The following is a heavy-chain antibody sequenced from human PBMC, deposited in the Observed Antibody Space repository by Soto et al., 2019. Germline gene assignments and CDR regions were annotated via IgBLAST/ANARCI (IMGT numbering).Heavy chain of an antibody. D-gene: IGHD6-19*01. CDR1: GFSLSNARMG. Sequence: QVTLKESGPVLVKPTEPLTLTCTVSGFSLSNARMGVSWIRQPPGKALEWLAHIFSNDEKSYSTSLKSRLTISKDTSKSQVVLTMTNMDPVDTATYYCARIPYSSGWYDDWYFDLWGRGTLVTVSS. CDR2: IFSNDEK. J-gene: IGHJ2*01. CDR3: ARIPYSSGWYDDWYFDL. V-gene: IGHV2-26*01.